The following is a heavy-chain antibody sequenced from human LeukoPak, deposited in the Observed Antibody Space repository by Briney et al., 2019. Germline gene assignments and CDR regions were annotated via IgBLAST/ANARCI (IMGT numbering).Heavy chain of an antibody. CDR2: ISSSSSYI. J-gene: IGHJ4*02. V-gene: IGHV3-21*01. CDR3: ARDTLYYYDSSGYSF. D-gene: IGHD3-22*01. Sequence: PGGSLRLSCAASGFTFSGYSMNWVRQAPGKGLEWVSSISSSSSYIYYADSVKGRFTISRDNAKHSLYLQMNSLRAEDTAVYYCARDTLYYYDSSGYSFWGQGTLVTVSS. CDR1: GFTFSGYS.